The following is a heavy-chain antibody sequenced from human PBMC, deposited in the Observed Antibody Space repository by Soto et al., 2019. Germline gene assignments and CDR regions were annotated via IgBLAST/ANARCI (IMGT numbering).Heavy chain of an antibody. V-gene: IGHV3-30*18. J-gene: IGHJ4*02. CDR1: GFTFSSYG. CDR2: ISYDGSNK. Sequence: LRLSCAASGFTFSSYGMHWVRQAPGKGLEWVAVISYDGSNKYYADSVKGRFTISRDNSKNTLYLQMNSLRAEDTAVYYCAKDQGYSSSSPDYWGQGTLVTVSS. CDR3: AKDQGYSSSSPDY. D-gene: IGHD6-13*01.